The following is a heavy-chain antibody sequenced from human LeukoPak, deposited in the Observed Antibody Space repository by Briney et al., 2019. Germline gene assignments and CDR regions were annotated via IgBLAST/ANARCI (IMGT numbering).Heavy chain of an antibody. J-gene: IGHJ4*02. D-gene: IGHD3-9*01. CDR2: ISYDGSNK. CDR3: AKTLRGYDILTGYYDY. Sequence: GGSLRLSCAASGFTFSSYGMHWVRQAPGKGLEWVAVISYDGSNKYYADSVKGRFTISRDNSKNTLYLQMNSLRAEDTAVYYCAKTLRGYDILTGYYDYWGQGTLVTVSS. CDR1: GFTFSSYG. V-gene: IGHV3-30*18.